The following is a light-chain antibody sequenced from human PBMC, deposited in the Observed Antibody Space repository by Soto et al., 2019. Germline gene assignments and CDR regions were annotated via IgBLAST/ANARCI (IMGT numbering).Light chain of an antibody. V-gene: IGKV3-15*01. CDR3: QQYNNWPLT. Sequence: IVMTQSPATLSVSPGEKTTLSCRATQSVSRNLAWYQQKPGQTPSLLIYGTSTRANGVPARFSASGAWTEFTLTISSLQSEDFAVYYCQQYNNWPLTFGGGTKVEIK. CDR2: GTS. CDR1: QSVSRN. J-gene: IGKJ4*01.